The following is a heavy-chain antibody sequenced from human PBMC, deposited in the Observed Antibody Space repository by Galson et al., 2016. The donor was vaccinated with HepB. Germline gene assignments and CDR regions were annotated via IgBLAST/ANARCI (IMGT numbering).Heavy chain of an antibody. D-gene: IGHD2-21*02. Sequence: SLRLSCAASGFTFNSYAMNWVRQAPGKGLQWVSSISGSADSTYYADSVKGRFTISRDNSKNTLYLQMNCLRAEDTAVYYCAKGLGLHVWGQGTTVTVSS. V-gene: IGHV3-23*01. J-gene: IGHJ6*02. CDR3: AKGLGLHV. CDR1: GFTFNSYA. CDR2: ISGSADST.